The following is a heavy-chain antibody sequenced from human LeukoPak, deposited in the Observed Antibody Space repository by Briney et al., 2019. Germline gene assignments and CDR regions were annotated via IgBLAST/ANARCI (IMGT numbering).Heavy chain of an antibody. J-gene: IGHJ4*02. D-gene: IGHD5-18*01. Sequence: GGSLRLSCAASGFTFDDYAMHWVRQAPGKGLEGVSGISWNSGSIGYADSVKGRFTISRDNAKNSLYLQMNSLRAEDTAFYYCSKASIQEYYFDYWGQGTLVTVSS. CDR3: SKASIQEYYFDY. CDR2: ISWNSGSI. V-gene: IGHV3-9*01. CDR1: GFTFDDYA.